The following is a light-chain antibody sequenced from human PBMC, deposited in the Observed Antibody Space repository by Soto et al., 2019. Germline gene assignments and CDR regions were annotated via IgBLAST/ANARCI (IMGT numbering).Light chain of an antibody. J-gene: IGKJ2*01. CDR2: GAS. CDR1: QSVSSSY. CDR3: QQYGSSPGYT. V-gene: IGKV3-20*01. Sequence: TLSLSPGERATLSCRASQSVSSSYLAWYQQKPGQAPRLLIYGASSRATGIPDRFSGSGSGTDFPLTISRLEPEDFAVYYCQQYGSSPGYTFGQGTKLEIK.